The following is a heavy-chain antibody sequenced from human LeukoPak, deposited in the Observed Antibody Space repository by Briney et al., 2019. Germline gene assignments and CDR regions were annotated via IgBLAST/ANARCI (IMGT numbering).Heavy chain of an antibody. J-gene: IGHJ5*02. CDR1: GGSISSSSYY. Sequence: SETLSLTCSLSGGSISSSSYYWAWIRQPPGKGLEWIGSIYYSGNTYYSPSLKSRVTIFVDTSKNEFSLNLSSVTAADTALYYCARHMEMRGSGSLSGSKNWFDPWGQGTLVTVSS. D-gene: IGHD3-10*01. CDR3: ARHMEMRGSGSLSGSKNWFDP. CDR2: IYYSGNT. V-gene: IGHV4-39*01.